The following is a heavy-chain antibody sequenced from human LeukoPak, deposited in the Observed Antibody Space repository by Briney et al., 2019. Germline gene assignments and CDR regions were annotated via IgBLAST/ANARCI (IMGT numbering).Heavy chain of an antibody. Sequence: GGSLRLSCAASGFTFSSYEMIWVRQAPGKGLEWVSSISSSSSYIYYADSVKGRFTISRDNAKNSLYLQMNSLRAEDTAVYYCARELQQLWRPIDYWGQGTLVTVSS. D-gene: IGHD5-18*01. CDR1: GFTFSSYE. J-gene: IGHJ4*02. V-gene: IGHV3-21*01. CDR3: ARELQQLWRPIDY. CDR2: ISSSSSYI.